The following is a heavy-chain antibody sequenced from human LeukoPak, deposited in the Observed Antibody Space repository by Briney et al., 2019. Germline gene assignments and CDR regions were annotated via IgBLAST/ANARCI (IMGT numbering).Heavy chain of an antibody. CDR3: ARDHVVDGLVFDY. D-gene: IGHD2-15*01. V-gene: IGHV3-7*01. Sequence: GGSLGLSCAASGFTFRSHWMSWVRQAPGKGLGLVANINQDGSEKYYVDSVKGRFTISRDNAKNSLFLQMNSLRAEDTATYYCARDHVVDGLVFDYWGQGTLVTVSS. CDR1: GFTFRSHW. J-gene: IGHJ4*02. CDR2: INQDGSEK.